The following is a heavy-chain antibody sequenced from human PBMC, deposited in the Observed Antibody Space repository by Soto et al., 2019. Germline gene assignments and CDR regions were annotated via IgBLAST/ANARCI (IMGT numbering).Heavy chain of an antibody. J-gene: IGHJ4*02. D-gene: IGHD2-15*01. CDR2: ISPKSNYR. V-gene: IGHV3-11*06. CDR3: GSLGGRVKFPA. CDR1: GVTFGDVY. Sequence: GWSLGLSCEASGVTFGDVYMSWIRQAPGKGLEWLSYISPKSNYREYAESVKGRHTISRDNAKNSLSLQMNSLRVEDTAVYYGGSLGGRVKFPAGGRGSLDILSS.